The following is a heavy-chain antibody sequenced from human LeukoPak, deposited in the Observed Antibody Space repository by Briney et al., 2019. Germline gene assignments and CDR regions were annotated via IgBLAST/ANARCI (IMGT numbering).Heavy chain of an antibody. Sequence: PGGSLRLSCAASGFTFSTFAMSWVRQAPGKGLEWIGEINHSGSTNYNPSLKSRVTISVDTSKNQFSLKLSSVTAADTAVYYCARYRNYGRAFDIWGQGTMVTVSS. D-gene: IGHD4-11*01. CDR1: GFTFSTFA. J-gene: IGHJ3*02. CDR3: ARYRNYGRAFDI. CDR2: INHSGST. V-gene: IGHV4-34*01.